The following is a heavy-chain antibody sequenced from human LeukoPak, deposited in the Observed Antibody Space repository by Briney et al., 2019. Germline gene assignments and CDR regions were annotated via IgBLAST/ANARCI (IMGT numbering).Heavy chain of an antibody. CDR2: ISSSSSYI. CDR1: GFTFSSYS. V-gene: IGHV3-21*01. D-gene: IGHD6-13*01. Sequence: GGSLRLSCAASGFTFSSYSMNWVRQAPGKGLEWVSSISSSSSYIYYADSVKGRFTISRDNAKNSLYLQMNSLRAEDTAVYYCARDLGVIAAEDFYCYYGMDVWGQGTTVTVSS. CDR3: ARDLGVIAAEDFYCYYGMDV. J-gene: IGHJ6*02.